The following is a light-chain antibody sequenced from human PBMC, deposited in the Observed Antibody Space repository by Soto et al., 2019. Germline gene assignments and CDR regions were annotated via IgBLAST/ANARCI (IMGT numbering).Light chain of an antibody. V-gene: IGKV3-11*01. Sequence: EIVLTQSPATLSLSPGERATLSCRASQSVSSYLAWYQQKPGQAPRLLIYDASNRATVIPARFNGSGSGTHFTLTISGLEPEYFAVYYCQQRSNWPGTFGQGTKLEIK. CDR1: QSVSSY. CDR3: QQRSNWPGT. CDR2: DAS. J-gene: IGKJ2*01.